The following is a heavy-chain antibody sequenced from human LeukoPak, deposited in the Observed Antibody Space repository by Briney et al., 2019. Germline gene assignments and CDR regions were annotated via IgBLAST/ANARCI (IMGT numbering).Heavy chain of an antibody. CDR1: GFSLSTSGVG. V-gene: IGHV2-5*02. Sequence: SAPTLVKPTQTLTLTCTFSGFSLSTSGVGVGWIRQPPGKALEWLALIYWDDDKRYSPSLKSRLTITKDTSKNQVLPTMTNMDPVDTATYYCAHRGFYGSGGIAFDIWGQGTMVTVSS. D-gene: IGHD3-10*01. CDR3: AHRGFYGSGGIAFDI. CDR2: IYWDDDK. J-gene: IGHJ3*02.